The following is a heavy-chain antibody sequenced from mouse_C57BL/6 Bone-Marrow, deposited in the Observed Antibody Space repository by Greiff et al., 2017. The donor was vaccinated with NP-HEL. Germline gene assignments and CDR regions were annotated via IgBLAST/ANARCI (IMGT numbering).Heavy chain of an antibody. CDR2: IHPNSGST. D-gene: IGHD1-1*01. CDR3: ARGYGSSYLYYFDY. V-gene: IGHV1-64*01. CDR1: GYTFTSYW. J-gene: IGHJ2*01. Sequence: VQLQQPGAELVKPGASVKLSCKASGYTFTSYWMHWVKQRPGQGLEWIGMIHPNSGSTNYNEKFKSKATLTVDKSSSTAYMQLSSLTSEDSAVYYWARGYGSSYLYYFDYWGQGTTLTVSS.